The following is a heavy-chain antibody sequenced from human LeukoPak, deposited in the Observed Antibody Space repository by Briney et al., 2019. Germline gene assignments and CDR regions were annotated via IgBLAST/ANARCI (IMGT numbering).Heavy chain of an antibody. CDR2: IKQDGSEK. Sequence: GSLRLSCAASGFTFSSYWMTWIRQAPGKGLEWVANIKQDGSEKYYVDSVKGRFTISRDNAKNSLYLQMNSLRAEDAAVYYCARDTGGGYSCYDCWGQGTLVTVSS. V-gene: IGHV3-7*01. CDR3: ARDTGGGYSCYDC. D-gene: IGHD5-18*01. J-gene: IGHJ4*02. CDR1: GFTFSSYW.